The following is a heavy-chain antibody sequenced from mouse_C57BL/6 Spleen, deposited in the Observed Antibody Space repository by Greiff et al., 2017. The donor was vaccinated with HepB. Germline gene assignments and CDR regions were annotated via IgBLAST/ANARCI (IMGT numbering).Heavy chain of an antibody. V-gene: IGHV1-15*01. CDR1: GYTFTDYE. Sequence: LVESGAELVRPGASVTLSCKASGYTFTDYEMHWVKQTPVHGLEWIGAIDPETGGTAYNQKFKGKAILTADKSSSTAYMELRSLTSEDSAVYYCTRLNDYDGGVYAMDYWGQGTSVTVSS. CDR2: IDPETGGT. D-gene: IGHD2-4*01. CDR3: TRLNDYDGGVYAMDY. J-gene: IGHJ4*01.